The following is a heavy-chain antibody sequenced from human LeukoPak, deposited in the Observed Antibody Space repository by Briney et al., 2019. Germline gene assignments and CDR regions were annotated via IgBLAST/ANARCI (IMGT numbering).Heavy chain of an antibody. V-gene: IGHV1-18*01. CDR2: INAYNGNT. J-gene: IGHJ5*02. Sequence: GASVKVSCKASGYTFTSYGISWVRQAPGQGLEWMGWINAYNGNTNYAQKLQGRVTMTTDTSTSTAYMELRSLRSDDTAVYYCARDLIAAAGTVNWFDPWGQGTLVTVSS. CDR1: GYTFTSYG. CDR3: ARDLIAAAGTVNWFDP. D-gene: IGHD6-13*01.